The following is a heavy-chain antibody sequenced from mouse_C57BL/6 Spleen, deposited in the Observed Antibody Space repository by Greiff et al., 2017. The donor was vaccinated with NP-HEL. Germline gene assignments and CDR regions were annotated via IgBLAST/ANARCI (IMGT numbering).Heavy chain of an antibody. CDR2: INPNNGGT. CDR1: GYTFTDYY. J-gene: IGHJ2*01. Sequence: VQLQQSGPELVKPGASVKISCKASGYTFTDYYMNWVKQSHGKSLEWIGDINPNNGGTSYNQKFKGKATLTVDKSSSTAYMELRSLTSEDSAVYYCARKAYLDYWGQGTTLTVST. CDR3: ARKAYLDY. V-gene: IGHV1-26*01.